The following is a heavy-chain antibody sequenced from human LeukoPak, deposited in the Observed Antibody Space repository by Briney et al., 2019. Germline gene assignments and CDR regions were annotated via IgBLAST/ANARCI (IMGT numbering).Heavy chain of an antibody. J-gene: IGHJ6*03. Sequence: SETLSLTCTVSGGSISSSSYYWGWIRQPPGKGLEWIGSIYYSGSTYYNPSLKSRVTISVDTSKNQFSLKLSSVTAADTAVYYCARSGPDSSGSYYYYYYMDVWGKGTTVTVSS. CDR1: GGSISSSSYY. D-gene: IGHD3-22*01. CDR3: ARSGPDSSGSYYYYYYMDV. V-gene: IGHV4-39*01. CDR2: IYYSGST.